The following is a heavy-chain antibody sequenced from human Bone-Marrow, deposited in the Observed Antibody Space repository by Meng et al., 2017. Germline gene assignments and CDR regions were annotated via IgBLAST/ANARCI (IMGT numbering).Heavy chain of an antibody. V-gene: IGHV3-48*03. CDR1: GFTFSSYD. CDR2: ISSSGSTI. Sequence: GESLKISCAACGFTFSSYDMHWVRQATGKGLEWVSYISSSGSTIYYADSVKGRFTISRDNAKNSLYLQMNSLRAEDTAVYYCAREGQSYYYDSSGYGDGVDYWGQGTLVTVSS. J-gene: IGHJ4*02. CDR3: AREGQSYYYDSSGYGDGVDY. D-gene: IGHD3-22*01.